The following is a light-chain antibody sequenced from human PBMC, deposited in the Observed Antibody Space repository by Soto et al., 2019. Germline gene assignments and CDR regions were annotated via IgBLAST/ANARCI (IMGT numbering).Light chain of an antibody. CDR1: QSVGAF. J-gene: IGKJ4*01. Sequence: EIVLTQSPDTLSLSPGERVALSCRASQSVGAFLAWYQQKPGQAPRLLIYDASNRATGIPAKFSGSGSGTDFTLTICSLEPEDFAVYYCQQRYTWPLTFGGGTKLEIK. CDR3: QQRYTWPLT. V-gene: IGKV3-11*01. CDR2: DAS.